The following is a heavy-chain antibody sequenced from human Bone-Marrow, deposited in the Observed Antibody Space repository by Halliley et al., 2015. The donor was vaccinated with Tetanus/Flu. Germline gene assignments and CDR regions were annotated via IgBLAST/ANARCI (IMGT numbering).Heavy chain of an antibody. V-gene: IGHV4-61*07. CDR2: IDDSGST. D-gene: IGHD3-3*01. J-gene: IGHJ6*02. Sequence: WIGYIDDSGSTNYNPSLKNRLSISLDRSKNQFSLKVTSLTPADTAVYYCARQISIFGVYYGLDVWGQGTAVTVSS. CDR3: ARQISIFGVYYGLDV.